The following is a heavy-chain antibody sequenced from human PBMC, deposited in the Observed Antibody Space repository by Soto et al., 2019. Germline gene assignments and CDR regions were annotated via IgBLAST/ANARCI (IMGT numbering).Heavy chain of an antibody. Sequence: SKTLSLTCTVSGDSISSSSYYWGWIRQPPGKGLEWIGSISYSGSTYYNPSLKSRVTISVDTSRNQFSLNLSSVSAADAAVYYCARGHGGITIFGAPGHFDYWGQGTLVTV. CDR2: ISYSGST. V-gene: IGHV4-39*01. CDR3: ARGHGGITIFGAPGHFDY. CDR1: GDSISSSSYY. J-gene: IGHJ4*02. D-gene: IGHD3-3*01.